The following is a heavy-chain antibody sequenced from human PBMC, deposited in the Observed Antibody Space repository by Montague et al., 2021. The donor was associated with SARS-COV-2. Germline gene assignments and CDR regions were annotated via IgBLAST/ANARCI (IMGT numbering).Heavy chain of an antibody. J-gene: IGHJ4*02. Sequence: SETLSLTCTVSGGSISSSSYFWGWIRQPPGKRLEWIGSIYYSGSTYYNPSLKSRVTISVDTSKNQFSLKLSSVTAADTAVFYCARKTSRGLTIFGVVTASYCFDYWGQGTLVTVSS. D-gene: IGHD3-3*01. CDR1: GGSISSSSYF. V-gene: IGHV4-39*01. CDR3: ARKTSRGLTIFGVVTASYCFDY. CDR2: IYYSGST.